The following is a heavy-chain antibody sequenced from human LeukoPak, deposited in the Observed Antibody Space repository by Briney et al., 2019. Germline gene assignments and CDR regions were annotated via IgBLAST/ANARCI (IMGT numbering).Heavy chain of an antibody. J-gene: IGHJ4*02. D-gene: IGHD6-13*01. CDR1: GFTFSSYG. CDR3: AKDRIAAADYYFDY. Sequence: GGSLRLSCAASGFTFSSYGMHWVRRAPGKGLEWVAVIWYDGSNKYYADSVKGRFTISRDNSKNTLYLQMNSLRAEDTAVYYCAKDRIAAADYYFDYWGQGTLVTVSS. V-gene: IGHV3-33*06. CDR2: IWYDGSNK.